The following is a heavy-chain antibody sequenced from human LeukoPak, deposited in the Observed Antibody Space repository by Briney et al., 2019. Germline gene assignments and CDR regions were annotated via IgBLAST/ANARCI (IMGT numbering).Heavy chain of an antibody. CDR3: ARDEIKYCSSTSCHSNWFDL. CDR1: GGSISSSSYY. Sequence: PSETLSLTCTVSGGSISSSSYYWGWIRQPPGKGLEWIGSIYYSGSTYYNPSLKSRVTISADTSKNQFSLKLSSVTAADTAVYYCARDEIKYCSSTSCHSNWFDLWGQGTLVTVSS. J-gene: IGHJ5*02. CDR2: IYYSGST. V-gene: IGHV4-39*07. D-gene: IGHD2-2*02.